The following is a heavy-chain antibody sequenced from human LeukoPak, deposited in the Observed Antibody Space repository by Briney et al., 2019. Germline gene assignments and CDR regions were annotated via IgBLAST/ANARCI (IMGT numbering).Heavy chain of an antibody. CDR2: INPNSGGT. CDR3: ARDQEGTESPLDY. CDR1: GYTFTGYY. J-gene: IGHJ4*02. Sequence: GASVKVSCKASGYTFTGYYMHWVRQAPGQGLEWMGWINPNSGGTNYAQKFQGRVTMTRDTSISTAYMELSRLGSDDTAVYYCARDQEGTESPLDYWGQGTLVTVSS. V-gene: IGHV1-2*02. D-gene: IGHD1-1*01.